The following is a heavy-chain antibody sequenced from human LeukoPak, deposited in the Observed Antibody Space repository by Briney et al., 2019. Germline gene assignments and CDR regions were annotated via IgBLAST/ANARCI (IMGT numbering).Heavy chain of an antibody. J-gene: IGHJ6*03. D-gene: IGHD4-17*01. CDR1: GYIFTVYY. CDR3: ARTTVITVSMDV. Sequence: ASVKVSCKASGYIFTVYYIHWVRQAPGQGLEWMGWINPNSGGTNYAQKFQGRVTMTRDTSISTAYMELSRLRSDDTAVYYCARTTVITVSMDVWGKGTTVTISS. V-gene: IGHV1-2*02. CDR2: INPNSGGT.